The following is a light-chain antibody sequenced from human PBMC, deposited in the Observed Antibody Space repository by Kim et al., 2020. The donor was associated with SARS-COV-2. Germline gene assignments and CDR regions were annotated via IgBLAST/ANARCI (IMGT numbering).Light chain of an antibody. V-gene: IGLV2-11*03. J-gene: IGLJ3*02. CDR3: CSYAGSYIWV. CDR2: DVS. CDR1: ISDVGGYKF. Sequence: GQSFTISCRGTISDVGGYKFSSCYQQHPGKVPELIIYDVSKRPSGVPDRFSGSKSGNTASLTISGLQAEDEADYYCCSYAGSYIWVFGGGTQLTVL.